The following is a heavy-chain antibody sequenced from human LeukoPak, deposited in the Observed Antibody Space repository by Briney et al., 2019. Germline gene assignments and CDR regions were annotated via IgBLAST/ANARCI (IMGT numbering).Heavy chain of an antibody. V-gene: IGHV4-39*01. J-gene: IGHJ4*02. CDR3: ARGNYYDSSGYYLPTPDY. D-gene: IGHD3-22*01. Sequence: SETLSLTCTVSGGSISSSSYYWGWIRQPPGKGLEWIGGISSSGSTRYNPSLKSRVTISVDTSNNQFSLRLSSVTAADTAVYYCARGNYYDSSGYYLPTPDYWGQGTLVTVSS. CDR1: GGSISSSSYY. CDR2: ISSSGST.